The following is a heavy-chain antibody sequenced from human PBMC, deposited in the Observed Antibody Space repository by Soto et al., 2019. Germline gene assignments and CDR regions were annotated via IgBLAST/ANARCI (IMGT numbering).Heavy chain of an antibody. CDR2: IYYSGTA. Sequence: QVQLQESGPGLVKPSQTLSLTCTVSGGSLISGGDYWTWIRQYPGKGLEWIGYIYYSGTAYYNPSVESRVSISVDTSKTQFSLKLSSVTAADTAVYYCARAVRYYFDYWGQGTLVTVSS. J-gene: IGHJ4*02. CDR3: ARAVRYYFDY. D-gene: IGHD1-20*01. CDR1: GGSLISGGDY. V-gene: IGHV4-31*03.